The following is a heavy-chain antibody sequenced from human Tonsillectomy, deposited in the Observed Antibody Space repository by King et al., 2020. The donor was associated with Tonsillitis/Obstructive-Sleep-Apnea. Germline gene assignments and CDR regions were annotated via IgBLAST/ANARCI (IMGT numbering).Heavy chain of an antibody. CDR2: ISYDGSNK. V-gene: IGHV3-30*01. J-gene: IGHJ6*03. CDR1: GFTFSSNA. D-gene: IGHD6-19*01. CDR3: ARDQAAFAGLPVGYYYYYMDV. Sequence: VQLVESGGGVVQPGRSLRLSCAASGFTFSSNAMHWVRQAPGKGLEWGAVISYDGSNKYYADSVKGRFTISRDNSKNTLYLQMNSLRAEDTAVYYCARDQAAFAGLPVGYYYYYMDVWGKGTTVTVSS.